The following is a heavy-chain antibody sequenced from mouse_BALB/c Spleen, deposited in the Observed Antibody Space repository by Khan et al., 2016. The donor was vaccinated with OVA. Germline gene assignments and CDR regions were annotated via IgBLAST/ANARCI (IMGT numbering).Heavy chain of an antibody. CDR2: INPKNGGT. V-gene: IGHV1-18*01. Sequence: VQLKESGPELVKPGASVKISCKTSGYTFPEYTVHWVKQSLGKSLDWIGVINPKNGGTAYNQKFKGKATLTVDKSSSTAYMEFRSLTSEDSAVYSCTRDAGRYWGQGTSVTAAS. CDR1: GYTFPEYT. J-gene: IGHJ4*01. D-gene: IGHD3-3*01. CDR3: TRDAGRY.